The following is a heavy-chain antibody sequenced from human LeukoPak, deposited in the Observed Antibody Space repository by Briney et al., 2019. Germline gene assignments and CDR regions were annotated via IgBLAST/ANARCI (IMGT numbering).Heavy chain of an antibody. CDR2: IYENGGTT. V-gene: IGHV3-23*01. D-gene: IGHD2-21*01. J-gene: IGHJ4*02. Sequence: GGSLRLSCVGSGFTFRSHAMSWVRHAPEKGQEFVSGIYENGGTTYYADSVKGRFSISRDNSKNTLYLQMDSLRGEDTAVYYCAKDFRIGYSAHFDYWGQGALVTVSS. CDR1: GFTFRSHA. CDR3: AKDFRIGYSAHFDY.